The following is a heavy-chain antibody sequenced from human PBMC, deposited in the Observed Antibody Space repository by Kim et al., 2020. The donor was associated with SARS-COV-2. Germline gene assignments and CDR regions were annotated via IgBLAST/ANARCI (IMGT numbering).Heavy chain of an antibody. CDR3: TTDFNIPAGYYGMDV. J-gene: IGHJ6*02. Sequence: GGSLRLSCAASGFTFSNAWMSWVRQAPGKGLEWVGRIKSKTDGGTTDYAAPVKGRFTISRDDSKNTLYLQMNSLKTEDTAVYYCTTDFNIPAGYYGMDVWGQGTTVTVSS. V-gene: IGHV3-15*01. D-gene: IGHD3-3*01. CDR1: GFTFSNAW. CDR2: IKSKTDGGTT.